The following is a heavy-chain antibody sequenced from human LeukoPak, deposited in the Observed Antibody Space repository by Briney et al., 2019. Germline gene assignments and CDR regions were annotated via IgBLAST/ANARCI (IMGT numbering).Heavy chain of an antibody. J-gene: IGHJ2*01. D-gene: IGHD3-9*01. Sequence: GGSLRLSCAASGFTVSSNYMSWVRQAPGKGLEWVSVIYSGGSTYYADSVKGRFTISRDNSKNTLYLQMNSLRAEDTAVYYCARTGTSTGTWYFDLWGRGNLVTVSS. CDR3: ARTGTSTGTWYFDL. V-gene: IGHV3-53*01. CDR1: GFTVSSNY. CDR2: IYSGGST.